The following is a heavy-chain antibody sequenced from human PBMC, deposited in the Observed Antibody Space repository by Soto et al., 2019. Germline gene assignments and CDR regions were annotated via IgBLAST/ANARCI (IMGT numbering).Heavy chain of an antibody. D-gene: IGHD2-15*01. CDR2: ISSSGSTI. V-gene: IGHV3-11*01. J-gene: IGHJ4*02. CDR1: GFTFSDYY. CDR3: ARDVGYCSGGSCYSLHYFDY. Sequence: QVQLVESGGGLVKPGGSLRLSCAASGFTFSDYYMSWIRQAPGKGLEWVSYISSSGSTIYYADSVKGRFTISRDNAKNSLYLQMNSLRAEDTAVYYCARDVGYCSGGSCYSLHYFDYCGQGTLVTVSS.